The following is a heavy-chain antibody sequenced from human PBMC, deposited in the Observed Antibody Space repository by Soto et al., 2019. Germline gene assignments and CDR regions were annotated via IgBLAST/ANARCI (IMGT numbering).Heavy chain of an antibody. D-gene: IGHD4-17*01. Sequence: EVQLLESGGGLAQPGGSLRLSCAASGFTFSSYAMTWVRQAPGKGLEWVSAIRGNGVITYYADSVKGRFTISRDNSKSTLYLQMNSLRAEDTAVYYCAKAYGDYPYWHFDLWGRGTLVTVSS. CDR3: AKAYGDYPYWHFDL. J-gene: IGHJ2*01. V-gene: IGHV3-23*01. CDR1: GFTFSSYA. CDR2: IRGNGVIT.